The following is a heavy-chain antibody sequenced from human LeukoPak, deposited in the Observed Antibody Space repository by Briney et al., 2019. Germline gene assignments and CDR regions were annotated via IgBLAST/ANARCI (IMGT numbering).Heavy chain of an antibody. CDR2: INSDGSST. V-gene: IGHV3-74*01. CDR3: ARVATQGIWSGYSDY. D-gene: IGHD3-3*01. J-gene: IGHJ4*02. Sequence: GGSLRLSCAASGFTFSSYWMHWVRQAPGKGLVWVSRINSDGSSTSYADSVKGRFTISRDNAKNTLYLQMNSLRAEDTAVYYCARVATQGIWSGYSDYWGQGTLVTVSS. CDR1: GFTFSSYW.